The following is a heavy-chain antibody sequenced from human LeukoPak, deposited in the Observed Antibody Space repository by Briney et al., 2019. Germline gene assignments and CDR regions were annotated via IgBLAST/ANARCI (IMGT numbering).Heavy chain of an antibody. D-gene: IGHD2-15*01. J-gene: IGHJ4*02. Sequence: GGSLRLSCAASGFTFSSYSMNWVRQAPGKGLEWVSSISSSSSYIYYADSVKGRFTISRDNAKNSLYLQMNSLRAEDTAVYYCARDLEGLIAGFDYWGQGTLVTVSS. V-gene: IGHV3-21*01. CDR1: GFTFSSYS. CDR3: ARDLEGLIAGFDY. CDR2: ISSSSSYI.